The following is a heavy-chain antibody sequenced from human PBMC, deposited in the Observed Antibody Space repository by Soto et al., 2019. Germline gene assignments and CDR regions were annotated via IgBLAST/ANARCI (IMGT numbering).Heavy chain of an antibody. J-gene: IGHJ6*03. CDR3: ANHRAGIGYYYYCMDV. D-gene: IGHD3-16*01. Sequence: HPGGSLRLSCAASGFTFSTYAVSWVRQAPGKGLEWVSSITGSDDSTYYADSVKGRFTISRDNSKNTLYLQMNSLRAEDTALYYCANHRAGIGYYYYCMDVWGKGTKVTVSS. CDR2: ITGSDDST. CDR1: GFTFSTYA. V-gene: IGHV3-23*01.